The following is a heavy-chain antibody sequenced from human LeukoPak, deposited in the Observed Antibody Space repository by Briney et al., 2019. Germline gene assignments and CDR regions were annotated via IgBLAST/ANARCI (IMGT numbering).Heavy chain of an antibody. D-gene: IGHD3-10*01. J-gene: IGHJ6*03. V-gene: IGHV1-69*06. CDR1: GGTFSNYA. Sequence: GASVKVSCKASGGTFSNYAISWVRQAPGQGLEWMGGIIPIFGTANYAQKFQGRVTITAAKSTSTAYMELSSLRSEDTAVYYCARPRFPYYRLSGTDYYYMDVWGKGTTVSVSS. CDR3: ARPRFPYYRLSGTDYYYMDV. CDR2: IIPIFGTA.